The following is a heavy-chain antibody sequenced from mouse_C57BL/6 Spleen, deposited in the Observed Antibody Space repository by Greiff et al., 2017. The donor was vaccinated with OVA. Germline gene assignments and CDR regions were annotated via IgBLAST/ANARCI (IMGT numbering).Heavy chain of an antibody. D-gene: IGHD1-1*01. Sequence: QVQLQQPGAELVKPGASVKMSCKASGYTFTSYWITWVKQRPGQGLEWIGDIYPGSGSTNYNEKFKSKATLTVDTSSSTAYMQLSSLTSEDAAVYYCASSSSSYAMDYWGQGTSVTVSS. CDR3: ASSSSSYAMDY. CDR2: IYPGSGST. J-gene: IGHJ4*01. CDR1: GYTFTSYW. V-gene: IGHV1-55*01.